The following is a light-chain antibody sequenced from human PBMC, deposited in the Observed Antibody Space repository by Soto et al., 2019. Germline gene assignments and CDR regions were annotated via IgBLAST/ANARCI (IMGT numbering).Light chain of an antibody. CDR3: SSYSSSGTLYV. V-gene: IGLV2-14*03. CDR2: DVS. CDR1: SSDVGDYDY. J-gene: IGLJ1*01. Sequence: QSALTQPASVSGSPGQSITISCTGSSSDVGDYDYVAWYQQHPDKAPTLIIFDVSSRPSGVSNRFSGSKSGSTASLTISGLQAEDDADYFCSSYSSSGTLYVFGTGTKLTVL.